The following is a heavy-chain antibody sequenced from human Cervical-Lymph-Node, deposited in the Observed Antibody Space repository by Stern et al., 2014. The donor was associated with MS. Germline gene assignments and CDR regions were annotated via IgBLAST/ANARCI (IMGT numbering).Heavy chain of an antibody. CDR1: RDTFSHYA. V-gene: IGHV1-69*06. CDR2: IIPGLGST. J-gene: IGHJ5*02. Sequence: VQLVESGDEVKKPGSSVEVSCKASRDTFSHYALSWVRQAPEEGLEWMGGIIPGLGSTSYAQKFQGRITISADTSTNTVYMELSSLRSEDTAVYFCARDQGDYGSGSDYSWFDPWGQGTLVTVSS. CDR3: ARDQGDYGSGSDYSWFDP. D-gene: IGHD3-10*01.